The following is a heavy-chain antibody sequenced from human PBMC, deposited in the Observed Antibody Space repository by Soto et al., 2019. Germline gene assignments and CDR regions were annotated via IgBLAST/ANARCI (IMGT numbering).Heavy chain of an antibody. V-gene: IGHV5-10-1*01. CDR1: GYSFTSYW. D-gene: IGHD3-22*01. Sequence: PGKSLKISCKDSGYSFTSYWISWVRQMPGKGLEWMGRIDPSDSYTNYSPSFQGHVTISADKSISTAYLQWSSLKASDTAMYYCARISLGARSNGHYYYYSSGYYSFRHLNWGHGRLVTVSS. J-gene: IGHJ4*01. CDR2: IDPSDSYT. CDR3: ARISLGARSNGHYYYYSSGYYSFRHLN.